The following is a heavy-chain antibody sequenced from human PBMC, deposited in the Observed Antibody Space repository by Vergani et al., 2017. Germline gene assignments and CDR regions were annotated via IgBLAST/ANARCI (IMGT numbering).Heavy chain of an antibody. CDR3: ARDVKTSPRIQLWSSQGDY. V-gene: IGHV3-21*01. J-gene: IGHJ4*02. Sequence: DVDLVESGGGFVQPGGSRRLSCAASGFSFSSYSMNWVRQAPGKGLEWVSSISSSSSYIYYADSVKGRFTISRDNAKNSLYLQMNSLRAEDTAVYYCARDVKTSPRIQLWSSQGDYWGQGTLVTVSS. D-gene: IGHD5-18*01. CDR1: GFSFSSYS. CDR2: ISSSSSYI.